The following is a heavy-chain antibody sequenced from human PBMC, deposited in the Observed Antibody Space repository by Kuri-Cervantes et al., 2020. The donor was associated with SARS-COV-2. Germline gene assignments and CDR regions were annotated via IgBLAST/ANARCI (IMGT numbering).Heavy chain of an antibody. V-gene: IGHV3-7*01. D-gene: IGHD6-19*01. CDR1: GFTFSSYA. CDR2: IKQDGSEK. J-gene: IGHJ4*02. CDR3: ARDGAVAVYFDY. Sequence: GESLKISCAASGFTFSSYAMSWVRQAPGKGLEWVANIKQDGSEKYYVDSVKGRFTISRDNAKNSLYLQMNSLRAEDTAVYYCARDGAVAVYFDYWGQGTLVTVSS.